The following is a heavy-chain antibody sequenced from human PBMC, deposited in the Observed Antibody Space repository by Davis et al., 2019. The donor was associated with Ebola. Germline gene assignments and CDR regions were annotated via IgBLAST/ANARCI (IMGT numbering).Heavy chain of an antibody. Sequence: ASVKVSCKTSGYTFTGYYIHWVRQAPGQGLEWMGVINPTGGTTFFAQNFQGRVTMTRDTSTNTVYMELSSLRSDDTALYYCARGNYGTFFDSWGRGTLVAVSS. V-gene: IGHV1-46*01. D-gene: IGHD3-16*01. CDR3: ARGNYGTFFDS. J-gene: IGHJ4*02. CDR1: GYTFTGYY. CDR2: INPTGGTT.